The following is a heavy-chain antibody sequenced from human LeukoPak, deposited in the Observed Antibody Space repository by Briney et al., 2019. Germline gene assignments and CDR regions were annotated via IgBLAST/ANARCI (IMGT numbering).Heavy chain of an antibody. CDR1: GGSISIISSSTYY. D-gene: IGHD6-25*01. CDR2: LYYGENS. V-gene: IGHV4-39*01. CDR3: ARQLPTAAADTTGYFDY. J-gene: IGHJ4*02. Sequence: PSETLSLTCTVSGGSISIISSSTYYWGWIRQAPGKGLEWIGSLYYGENSHYNPSLKSRATLSVDTSNNQFSLKLTSVTAADAAVYLCARQLPTAAADTTGYFDYWGQGTVVTVSS.